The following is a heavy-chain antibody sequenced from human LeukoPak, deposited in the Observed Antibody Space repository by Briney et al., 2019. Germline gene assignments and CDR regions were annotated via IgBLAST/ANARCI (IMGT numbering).Heavy chain of an antibody. Sequence: ASVKVSCKASGGTFSSYAISWVRQAPGQGLEWMGGIIPIFGTANYAQKFQGRVTITADESTSTAYMELSSLRSEDTAVYYCWGGGGKTPFGYWGQGTRVTVPS. CDR3: WGGGGKTPFGY. CDR2: IIPIFGTA. CDR1: GGTFSSYA. D-gene: IGHD2-21*01. V-gene: IGHV1-69*13. J-gene: IGHJ4*02.